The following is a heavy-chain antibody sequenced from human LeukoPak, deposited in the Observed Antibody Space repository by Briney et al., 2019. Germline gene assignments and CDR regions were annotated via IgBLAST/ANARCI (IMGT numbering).Heavy chain of an antibody. Sequence: PSETLSLTCTVSGDSISTYYWSWIRQSPGKGLEWIAYIYYRGTTNYNPSLKSRVTISADTSKTQFSLILSSVTAADTAVYYCVSSSPRYRTGGTCYSSQGFDYWGQGAPVTVSS. CDR3: VSSSPRYRTGGTCYSSQGFDY. D-gene: IGHD2-15*01. CDR1: GDSISTYY. CDR2: IYYRGTT. V-gene: IGHV4-59*01. J-gene: IGHJ4*02.